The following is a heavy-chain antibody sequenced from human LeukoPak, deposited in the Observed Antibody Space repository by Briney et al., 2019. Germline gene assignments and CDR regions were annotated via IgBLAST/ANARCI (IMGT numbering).Heavy chain of an antibody. D-gene: IGHD6-13*01. J-gene: IGHJ6*03. Sequence: GGSLRLSCAASGFTFSNYXXXXXXXXXXXXXXXXXYISSSSSTIYYADSMKGRFTISRDNAKNSLYLQMNSLRDEDTAVYYCKGSSWYNYYYMDVWGKGTTVTVSS. V-gene: IGHV3-48*02. CDR1: GFTFSNYX. CDR2: ISSSSSTI. CDR3: KGSSWYNYYYMDV.